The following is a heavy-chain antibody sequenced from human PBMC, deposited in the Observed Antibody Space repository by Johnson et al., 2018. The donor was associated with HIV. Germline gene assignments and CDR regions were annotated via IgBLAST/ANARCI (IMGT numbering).Heavy chain of an antibody. CDR3: PVDTEAFDI. CDR2: IYSGGTT. J-gene: IGHJ3*02. Sequence: VQLVESGGGLVQPGGSLRLSCAASGFTFSSYAMSWVRQAPGKGLEWVSVIYSGGTTDYSDSVKGRFTISRDNSKNTVYLQMNSLRAEDTAVYYCPVDTEAFDIWGQGTMVTVSS. CDR1: GFTFSSYA. V-gene: IGHV3-66*01. D-gene: IGHD1-14*01.